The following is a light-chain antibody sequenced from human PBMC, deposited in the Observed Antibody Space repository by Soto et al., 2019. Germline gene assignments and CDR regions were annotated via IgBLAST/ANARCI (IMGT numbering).Light chain of an antibody. CDR2: EVR. CDR3: SSYTSISTVI. Sequence: QSVLTQPASVSGSPGQSITISCTGTSNDVGGFNYVSWYQQHPGKVPKLMIYEVRNRPSGVSTRFSGSRSGNTASLIISGLQAEDEADYYCSSYTSISTVIFGGGTKLTVL. J-gene: IGLJ2*01. CDR1: SNDVGGFNY. V-gene: IGLV2-14*01.